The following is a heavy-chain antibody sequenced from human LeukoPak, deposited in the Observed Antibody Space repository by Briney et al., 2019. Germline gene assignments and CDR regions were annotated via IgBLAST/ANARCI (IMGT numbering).Heavy chain of an antibody. V-gene: IGHV4-4*07. CDR1: GGSISSYY. D-gene: IGHD1-26*01. J-gene: IGHJ6*03. Sequence: PSETLSLTCTVSGGSISSYYWSWIRQPAGKGLEWIGRIYTSGSTNYNPSLKSRVTMSVDTSKNQFSLKLSSVTAADTAVYYCARDLGVGASLDYYYYMDVWGKGTTVTISS. CDR2: IYTSGST. CDR3: ARDLGVGASLDYYYYMDV.